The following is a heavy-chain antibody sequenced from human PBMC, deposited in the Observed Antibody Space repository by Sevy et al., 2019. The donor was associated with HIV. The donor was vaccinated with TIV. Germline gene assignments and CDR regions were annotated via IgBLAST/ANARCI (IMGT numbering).Heavy chain of an antibody. CDR3: GRDIAGYTSWWGIDS. Sequence: GGSLRLSCAASGFLFDDHTMHWVRQAPGKGLEWVAGIGWDGASPFYADSVKGRFTISRDNGNRYVYLQMNSLRTEDTAIYYCGRDIAGYTSWWGIDSWGQGTLVTVSS. J-gene: IGHJ4*02. V-gene: IGHV3-43*01. CDR2: IGWDGASP. D-gene: IGHD6-13*01. CDR1: GFLFDDHT.